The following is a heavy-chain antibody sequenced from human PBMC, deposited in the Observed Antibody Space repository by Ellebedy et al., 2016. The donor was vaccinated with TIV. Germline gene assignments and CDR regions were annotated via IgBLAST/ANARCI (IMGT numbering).Heavy chain of an antibody. CDR1: GFTFSSFV. Sequence: GESLKISCAASGFTFSSFVMSWVRQAPGKGLEWVSAISGSGGSTYYADSVKGRFTISRDNAKNSLYLQMNSLRVEDTAVYFCVRARNYALDSWGQGTLVTVSS. CDR2: ISGSGGST. CDR3: VRARNYALDS. V-gene: IGHV3-23*01. J-gene: IGHJ4*02. D-gene: IGHD3-16*01.